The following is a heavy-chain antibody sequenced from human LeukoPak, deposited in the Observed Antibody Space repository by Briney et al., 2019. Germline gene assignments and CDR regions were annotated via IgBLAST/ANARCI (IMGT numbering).Heavy chain of an antibody. CDR1: GGSFSGYY. CDR2: INHSGST. CDR3: ARGPRFGELLWHWFDP. D-gene: IGHD3-10*01. V-gene: IGHV4-34*01. J-gene: IGHJ5*02. Sequence: SETLSLTCAVYGGSFSGYYWSWIRQPPGKGLEWIGEINHSGSTDYNPSLKSRVTISLDTSKNQFSLKLTSVTAADTAVYYCARGPRFGELLWHWFDPWGQGTLVTVSS.